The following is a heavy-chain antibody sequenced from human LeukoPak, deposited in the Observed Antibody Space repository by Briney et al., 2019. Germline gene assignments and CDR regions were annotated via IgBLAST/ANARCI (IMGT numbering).Heavy chain of an antibody. Sequence: SETLSLTCAVYGGSFSGYYWSWIRQPPGKGLEWIGEINHSGSTNYNPSLKSRVTISVDTSKNQFSLKLSSVTAADTAVYYCARDPNCSGGSCYPYYFDYWGQGTLVTVSS. CDR3: ARDPNCSGGSCYPYYFDY. D-gene: IGHD2-15*01. J-gene: IGHJ4*02. V-gene: IGHV4-34*01. CDR2: INHSGST. CDR1: GGSFSGYY.